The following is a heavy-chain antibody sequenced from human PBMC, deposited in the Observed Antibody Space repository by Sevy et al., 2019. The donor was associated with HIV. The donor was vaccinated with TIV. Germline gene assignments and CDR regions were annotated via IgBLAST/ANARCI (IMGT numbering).Heavy chain of an antibody. CDR1: GFTCNRYS. V-gene: IGHV3-30-3*01. CDR2: ISFDATNK. Sequence: GGSLRLSCAASGFTCNRYSMHWVRQAPGKGLEWVATISFDATNKHYPDSVKGRFTISRDNFQNSLFLQMDSLRPEDTAVYYCALERLSSDVAEYFQNWGQGTLVTVSS. D-gene: IGHD1-1*01. J-gene: IGHJ1*01. CDR3: ALERLSSDVAEYFQN.